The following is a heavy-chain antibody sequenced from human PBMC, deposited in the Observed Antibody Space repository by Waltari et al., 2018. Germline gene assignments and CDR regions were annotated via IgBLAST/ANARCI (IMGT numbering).Heavy chain of an antibody. CDR2: ISSSSSYI. V-gene: IGHV3-21*01. CDR3: ARGGGSYPFDY. D-gene: IGHD1-26*01. CDR1: GFTFSSYS. J-gene: IGHJ4*02. Sequence: EVQLVESGGGLVKPGGSLRLSCAASGFTFSSYSMNWVRQAPGNGLEWVSSISSSSSYIYYADSVKGRFTISRDNAKNSLYLQMNSLRAEDTAVYYCARGGGSYPFDYWGQGTPVTVSS.